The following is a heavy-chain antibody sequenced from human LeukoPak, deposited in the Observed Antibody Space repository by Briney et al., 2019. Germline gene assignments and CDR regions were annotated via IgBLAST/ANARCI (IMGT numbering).Heavy chain of an antibody. CDR1: GFAFSSYA. J-gene: IGHJ4*02. CDR2: ISYDGSNK. D-gene: IGHD3-16*01. Sequence: GGSLRLSCAASGFAFSSYAMHWVRQAPGKGLEWVAVISYDGSNKYYADSVKGRFTISRDNSKNTLYLQMNSLRAEDTAVYYCARGRGSPPHLDYWGQGTLVTVSS. CDR3: ARGRGSPPHLDY. V-gene: IGHV3-30-3*01.